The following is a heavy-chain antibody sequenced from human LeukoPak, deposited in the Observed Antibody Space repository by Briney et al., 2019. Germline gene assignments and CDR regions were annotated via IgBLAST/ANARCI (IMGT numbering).Heavy chain of an antibody. Sequence: GGSLRLSCAASGFTFSTYAMSWVRQAPRKGLEWVSVITGSASSTYYADSVRGRFTISRDNSKNTLYLQMNSLRAEDTALCYCANTIRPHELLVAVDYWGQGTLVTVSS. D-gene: IGHD2-8*02. CDR2: ITGSASST. V-gene: IGHV3-23*01. J-gene: IGHJ4*02. CDR1: GFTFSTYA. CDR3: ANTIRPHELLVAVDY.